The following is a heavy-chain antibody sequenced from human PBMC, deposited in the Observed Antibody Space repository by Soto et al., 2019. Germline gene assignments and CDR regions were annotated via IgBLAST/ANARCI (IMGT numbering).Heavy chain of an antibody. Sequence: GGSLRLSCAASGFTFSSYAMSWVRQAPGKGLEWVSAISGSGGSTYYADSVKGRFTISRDNSKNTLYLQMNSLRAEDTAVYYCAKVKKVAVAGGYYFDYWGQGTLVTVSS. CDR1: GFTFSSYA. J-gene: IGHJ4*02. CDR2: ISGSGGST. V-gene: IGHV3-23*01. CDR3: AKVKKVAVAGGYYFDY. D-gene: IGHD6-19*01.